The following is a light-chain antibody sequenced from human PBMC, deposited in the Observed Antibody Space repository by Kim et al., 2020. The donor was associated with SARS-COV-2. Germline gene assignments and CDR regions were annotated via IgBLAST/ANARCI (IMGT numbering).Light chain of an antibody. CDR1: QNVVTNY. CDR2: GAS. Sequence: SPGERATLSCRASQNVVTNYLAWYQQRPGQAPRLLIYGASSRATDIPDRFTGSGSGTDFTLTISRLGPEDFAVYYCQQYSSSPGTFGQGTRLEIK. V-gene: IGKV3-20*01. J-gene: IGKJ5*01. CDR3: QQYSSSPGT.